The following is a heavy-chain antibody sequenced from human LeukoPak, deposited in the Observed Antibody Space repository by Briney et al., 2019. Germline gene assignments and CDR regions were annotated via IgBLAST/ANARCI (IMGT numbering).Heavy chain of an antibody. CDR2: INHSGST. D-gene: IGHD3-10*01. Sequence: SETLSLTCAVYGGSFSGYYWSWIRQPPGKGLEWIGEINHSGSTNYNPSLKSRVTISVDTSKNQFSLKLSSVTAADTAVYYCARGVTMVRGGVNWFDPWGQGTLVTVSS. CDR3: ARGVTMVRGGVNWFDP. V-gene: IGHV4-34*01. J-gene: IGHJ5*02. CDR1: GGSFSGYY.